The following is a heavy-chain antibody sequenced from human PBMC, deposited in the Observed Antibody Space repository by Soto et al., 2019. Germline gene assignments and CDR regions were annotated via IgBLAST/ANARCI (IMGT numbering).Heavy chain of an antibody. CDR1: GGSVSSGSYY. Sequence: SETLSLTCTVSGGSVSSGSYYWSWIRQPPGKGLEWIGYIYYSGSTNYNPSLKSRVTISVDTSKNQSSLKLSSVTAVDTAVYYCARDRPGQQRGSWFDPWGQGTLVTVSS. CDR2: IYYSGST. V-gene: IGHV4-61*01. CDR3: ARDRPGQQRGSWFDP. J-gene: IGHJ5*02. D-gene: IGHD6-13*01.